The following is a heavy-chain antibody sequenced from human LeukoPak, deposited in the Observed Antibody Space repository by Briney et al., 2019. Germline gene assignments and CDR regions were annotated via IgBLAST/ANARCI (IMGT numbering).Heavy chain of an antibody. CDR2: IRSKANSYAT. J-gene: IGHJ4*02. V-gene: IGHV3-73*01. CDR3: TRLPSSSTVVTDVDY. Sequence: PGGSLRLSCAASGFTFSGSAMHWVRQASGKGMEWVGRIRSKANSYATAYAASVKGRLTISRDDSKNTAYLQMNSLKTEDTAVYYCTRLPSSSTVVTDVDYWGQGTLVTVSS. D-gene: IGHD4-23*01. CDR1: GFTFSGSA.